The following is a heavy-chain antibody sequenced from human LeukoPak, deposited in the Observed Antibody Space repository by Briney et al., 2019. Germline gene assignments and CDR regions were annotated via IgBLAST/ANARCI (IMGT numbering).Heavy chain of an antibody. CDR3: ATDYYVSGSYYRLFY. Sequence: PGGSLRLSCAASGFTFSSYAMSWVRQAPGKGLEWVSSISSSSDYIYYADSVKGRFTISRDNAKNTLYLQMNNLRAEDTAIYYCATDYYVSGSYYRLFYWGQGTLVTVSS. J-gene: IGHJ4*02. CDR2: ISSSSDYI. D-gene: IGHD3-10*01. CDR1: GFTFSSYA. V-gene: IGHV3-21*01.